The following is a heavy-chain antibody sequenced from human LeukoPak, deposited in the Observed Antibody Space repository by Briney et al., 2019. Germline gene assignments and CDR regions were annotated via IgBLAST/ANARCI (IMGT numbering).Heavy chain of an antibody. CDR1: GYTFTSYD. D-gene: IGHD3-3*01. CDR3: ARSYDFWSGYYYYYYYGMDV. V-gene: IGHV1-8*01. CDR2: MNPNSGNT. J-gene: IGHJ6*02. Sequence: EASVKVSCKASGYTFTSYDINWVRQATGQGLEWMGWMNPNSGNTGYAQKFQGRVTMTRNTSISTACMELSSLRSEDTAVYYCARSYDFWSGYYYYYYYGMDVWGQGTTVTVSS.